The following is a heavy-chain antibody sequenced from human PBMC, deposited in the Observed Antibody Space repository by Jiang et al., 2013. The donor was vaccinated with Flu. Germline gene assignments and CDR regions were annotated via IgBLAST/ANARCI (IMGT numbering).Heavy chain of an antibody. V-gene: IGHV3-74*01. CDR3: ARGGMNHGFDI. CDR1: EFTFIRFW. Sequence: VQLVESGGALVQPGGSLRLSCAAPEFTFIRFWMHWVRQAPGKGLVWVSRIDSDGRGTIYADSVKGRFTISRDNAKNTLYLQMNSLRAEDTAVYYCARGGMNHGFDIWGQGTVVTVSS. J-gene: IGHJ3*02. D-gene: IGHD1-14*01. CDR2: IDSDGRGT.